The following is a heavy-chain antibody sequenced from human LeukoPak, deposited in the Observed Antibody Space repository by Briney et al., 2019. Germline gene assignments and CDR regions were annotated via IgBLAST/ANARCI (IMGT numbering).Heavy chain of an antibody. CDR3: APPRTPRFDP. J-gene: IGHJ5*02. Sequence: PETLSLTCAVYGGSFSGYYWSWIRQPPGKGLEWIGEIDHSGSTNYNPSLKSRVTISVDTSKNQFSLKLSSVTAADTAVYYCAPPRTPRFDPWGQGTLVTVSS. CDR1: GGSFSGYY. CDR2: IDHSGST. D-gene: IGHD2-15*01. V-gene: IGHV4-34*01.